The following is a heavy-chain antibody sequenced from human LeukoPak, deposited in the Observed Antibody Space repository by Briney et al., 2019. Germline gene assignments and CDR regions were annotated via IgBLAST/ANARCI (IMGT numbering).Heavy chain of an antibody. Sequence: ASVKVSCKASGGTFSSYTISWVRQAPGQGLEWVGRIIPILGIANYAQKFQGRVTITADKSTSTAYMELSSLRSEDTAVYYCARAVGATNYYYYGMDVWGQGTTVTVSS. CDR3: ARAVGATNYYYYGMDV. CDR1: GGTFSSYT. D-gene: IGHD1-26*01. CDR2: IIPILGIA. J-gene: IGHJ6*02. V-gene: IGHV1-69*02.